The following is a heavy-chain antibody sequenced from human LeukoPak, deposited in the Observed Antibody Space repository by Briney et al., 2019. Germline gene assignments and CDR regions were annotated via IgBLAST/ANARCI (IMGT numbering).Heavy chain of an antibody. CDR2: ISAYNGNT. Sequence: ASVKVSCKASGYTFTSYGISWVRQAPGQGLEWMGWISAYNGNTNYAQKLQGRVTITADESTGTAYMELSSLRSEDTAVYYCASGNWNYGGAFDIWGQGTMVTVSS. CDR1: GYTFTSYG. V-gene: IGHV1-18*01. CDR3: ASGNWNYGGAFDI. D-gene: IGHD1-7*01. J-gene: IGHJ3*02.